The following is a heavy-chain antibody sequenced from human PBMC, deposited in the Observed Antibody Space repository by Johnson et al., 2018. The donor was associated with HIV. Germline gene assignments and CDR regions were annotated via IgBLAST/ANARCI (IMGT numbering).Heavy chain of an antibody. D-gene: IGHD1-26*01. CDR2: IKQDESEK. CDR3: ASGSGSYLSAFDI. J-gene: IGHJ3*02. CDR1: GFIFSSYW. V-gene: IGHV3-7*05. Sequence: VQLVESGGGVVQPGGSLRLSCVGSGFIFSSYWMSWVRQAPGKGLEWVANIKQDESEKYYADSVKGRFTISRDNAKNSLYLQMNSLRAEDTALYYCASGSGSYLSAFDIWGQGTMVTVSS.